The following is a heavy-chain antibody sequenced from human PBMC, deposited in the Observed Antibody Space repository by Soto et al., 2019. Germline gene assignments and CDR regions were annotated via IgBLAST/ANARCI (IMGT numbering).Heavy chain of an antibody. D-gene: IGHD1-26*01. V-gene: IGHV3-23*01. Sequence: EVQLLESGGGLVQPGGSLRLSCAASGFTFSNYAMSWVRQAPGKGLEWVSTISGAGGATFYADSVEGRFTISRDNSKSTLLLQLNSLIADETALYYCAKDHGTYASVGGDYWGQGTLVPVSS. CDR2: ISGAGGAT. CDR3: AKDHGTYASVGGDY. CDR1: GFTFSNYA. J-gene: IGHJ4*02.